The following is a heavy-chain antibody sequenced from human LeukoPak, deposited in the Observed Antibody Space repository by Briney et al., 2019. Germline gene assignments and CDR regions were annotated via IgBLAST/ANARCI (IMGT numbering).Heavy chain of an antibody. CDR3: ARVIVGATFDY. D-gene: IGHD1-26*01. V-gene: IGHV4-39*01. J-gene: IGHJ4*02. Sequence: SETLSLTCTVSGGSISSSSYYWGWIRQPPGKGLEWIGSIYYSGSTYYNPSLKSRVTISVDTSKNQFSLKLSSVTAADTAVYYCARVIVGATFDYWGQGTLVTVSS. CDR1: GGSISSSSYY. CDR2: IYYSGST.